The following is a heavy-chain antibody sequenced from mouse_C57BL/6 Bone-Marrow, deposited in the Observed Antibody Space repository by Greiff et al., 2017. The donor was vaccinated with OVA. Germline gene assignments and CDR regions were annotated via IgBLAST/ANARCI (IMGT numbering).Heavy chain of an antibody. J-gene: IGHJ3*01. V-gene: IGHV2-5*01. CDR2: IWRGGST. CDR1: GFSLTSYG. CDR3: AKTYDHAAWFAY. Sequence: VQGVESGPGLVQPSQSLSITCTVSGFSLTSYGVHWVRQSPGKGLEWLGVIWRGGSTDYNAAFMSRLSITKDNSKSQVFFKMNSLQADDTAIYYCAKTYDHAAWFAYWGQGTLVTVSA. D-gene: IGHD2-12*01.